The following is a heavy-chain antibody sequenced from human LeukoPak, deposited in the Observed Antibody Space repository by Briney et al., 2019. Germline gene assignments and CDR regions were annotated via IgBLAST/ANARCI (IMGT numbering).Heavy chain of an antibody. D-gene: IGHD1-26*01. CDR3: AREGSGDAFDI. J-gene: IGHJ3*02. V-gene: IGHV3-74*01. CDR2: INSDGSST. Sequence: GESLRLSCAASGFTLSSYWMHWVRQAPGKGLVWVSRINSDGSSTSYADSVKGRFTISRDNAKNTLYLQMNSLRAEDTAVYYCAREGSGDAFDIWGQGTMVTVSS. CDR1: GFTLSSYW.